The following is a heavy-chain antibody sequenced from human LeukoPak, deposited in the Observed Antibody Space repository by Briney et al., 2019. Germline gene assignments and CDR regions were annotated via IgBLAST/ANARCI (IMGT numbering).Heavy chain of an antibody. Sequence: PSETLSLTCTVSGGSISSGGYYWSWIRQHPGKGLEWIGYIYYSGSTYYNPSLKSRVTISVDTSKNQFSLKLSSVTAADTAVYYCARDSSSWYRAFDIWGQGTMVTVSS. V-gene: IGHV4-31*03. CDR3: ARDSSSWYRAFDI. CDR1: GGSISSGGYY. J-gene: IGHJ3*02. CDR2: IYYSGST. D-gene: IGHD6-13*01.